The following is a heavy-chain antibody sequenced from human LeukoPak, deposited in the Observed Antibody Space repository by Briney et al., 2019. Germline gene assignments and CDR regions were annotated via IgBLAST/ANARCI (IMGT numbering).Heavy chain of an antibody. Sequence: SETLSLTCTVSGGSLSSYYWSWIRQPAGKGLEWIGRIYTTGSTDYNPSLKSRVTMSVDTSKNQFSLKLSSVTAADTAVYYCARDGPTAYFGLWGRGTLVTVSS. CDR2: IYTTGST. D-gene: IGHD4-17*01. J-gene: IGHJ2*01. V-gene: IGHV4-4*07. CDR3: ARDGPTAYFGL. CDR1: GGSLSSYY.